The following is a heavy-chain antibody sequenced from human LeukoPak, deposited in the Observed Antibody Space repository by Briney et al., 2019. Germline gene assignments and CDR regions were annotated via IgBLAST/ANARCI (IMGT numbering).Heavy chain of an antibody. CDR3: ARDLLGYNYHYMDV. CDR2: IYTSGST. Sequence: SETLSLTCTVSGGSISNYYWTWIRQPAGKGLEWIGRIYTSGSTNYNPSLTSRVTMSVDTSKNQFSLKLSSVAAADTAVYYCARDLLGYNYHYMDVWGKGTTVTVSS. CDR1: GGSISNYY. V-gene: IGHV4-4*07. J-gene: IGHJ6*03. D-gene: IGHD3-16*02.